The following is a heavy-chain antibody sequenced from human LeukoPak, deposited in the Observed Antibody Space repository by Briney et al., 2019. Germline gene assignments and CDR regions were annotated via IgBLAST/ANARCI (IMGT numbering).Heavy chain of an antibody. CDR1: GFTFRSYA. CDR2: ISGSGGST. D-gene: IGHD1-26*01. V-gene: IGHV3-23*01. J-gene: IGHJ5*02. CDR3: AKEKWELPPYNWFDP. Sequence: GGSLRLSCAASGFTFRSYAMRWVRQAPGKGQEWVSAISGSGGSTYYADSVKGRFTISRDNSKNTLYLQMNSLRAEDTAVYYCAKEKWELPPYNWFDPWGQGTLVTVPS.